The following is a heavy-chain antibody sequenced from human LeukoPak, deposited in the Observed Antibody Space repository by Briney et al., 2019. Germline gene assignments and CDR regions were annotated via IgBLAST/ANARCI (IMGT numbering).Heavy chain of an antibody. CDR3: AGPNFYYMDV. CDR1: GYSISNDYY. CDR2: IYYRGST. Sequence: PSETLSLTCIVSGYSISNDYYWGWVRQPPGKGLEWIGSIYYRGSTYYNPSLKSRVTISVDTSKNQFSLKLSSVTAADTAVYYCAGPNFYYMDVWGKGTTVTVSS. V-gene: IGHV4-38-2*02. J-gene: IGHJ6*03.